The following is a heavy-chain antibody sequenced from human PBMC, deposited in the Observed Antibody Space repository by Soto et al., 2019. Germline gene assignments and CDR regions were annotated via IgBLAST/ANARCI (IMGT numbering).Heavy chain of an antibody. CDR3: AAFPRAAADTDAXDI. Sequence: GASVKVSCKASGFSFTSSAMQWVRQARGQRLEWIGWIVVGSGNTNYAQKFQERVTITRDMSTSTAYMELSSLRSEDTAVYYCAAFPRAAADTDAXDIWGQGTMVTVSS. J-gene: IGHJ3*02. CDR1: GFSFTSSA. V-gene: IGHV1-58*02. CDR2: IVVGSGNT. D-gene: IGHD6-13*01.